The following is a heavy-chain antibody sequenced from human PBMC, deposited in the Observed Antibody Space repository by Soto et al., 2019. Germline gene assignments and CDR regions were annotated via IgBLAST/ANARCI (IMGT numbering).Heavy chain of an antibody. CDR3: ARDQEYSGSYLDAFDI. V-gene: IGHV1-69*13. D-gene: IGHD1-26*01. CDR1: GGTFSSYA. CDR2: IIPIFGTA. Sequence: ASVKVSCKASGGTFSSYAISWVRQAPGQGLEWMGGIIPIFGTANYAQKFQGRVTITADESTSTAYMELSSLRSEDTAVYYCARDQEYSGSYLDAFDIWGQGTMVTVSS. J-gene: IGHJ3*02.